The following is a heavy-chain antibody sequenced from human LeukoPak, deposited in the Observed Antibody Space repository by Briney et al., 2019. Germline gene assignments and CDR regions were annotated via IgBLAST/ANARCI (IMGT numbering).Heavy chain of an antibody. Sequence: SVNVSFKASGGTFSIYAISWVRQAPGQGLEWMGGIIPIFGTANYAQKFQGRVTITADESTSTAYMELSSLRSEDTAVYYCARESLPIVVVVAATSGLDYWGQGTLVTVSS. CDR1: GGTFSIYA. D-gene: IGHD2-15*01. V-gene: IGHV1-69*13. J-gene: IGHJ4*02. CDR2: IIPIFGTA. CDR3: ARESLPIVVVVAATSGLDY.